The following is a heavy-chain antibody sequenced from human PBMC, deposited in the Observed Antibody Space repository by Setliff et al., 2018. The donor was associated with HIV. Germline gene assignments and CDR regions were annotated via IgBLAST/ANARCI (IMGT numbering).Heavy chain of an antibody. CDR1: GGSIRSSSYY. Sequence: PSETLSLTCTVSGGSIRSSSYYWGWIRQPPGKGLEWIGEINHSGSTKSNPSLKSRVTISVDTSKNQFSLKLSSVTAADTAVYYCARGSHYYGSGSSYDYWGQGTLVTVSS. CDR3: ARGSHYYGSGSSYDY. CDR2: INHSGST. J-gene: IGHJ4*02. V-gene: IGHV4-39*07. D-gene: IGHD3-10*01.